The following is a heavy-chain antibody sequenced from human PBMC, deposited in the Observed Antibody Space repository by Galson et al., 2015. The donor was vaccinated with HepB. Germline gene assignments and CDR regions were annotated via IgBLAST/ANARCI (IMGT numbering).Heavy chain of an antibody. CDR1: GFTFTNYA. CDR3: AKDRSDFENDAFDI. CDR2: LSGRGTNT. V-gene: IGHV3-23*01. Sequence: SLRLSCAASGFTFTNYAMSWVRQAPGKGLEWVSALSGRGTNTYYADYVKGQFTISRDNSKSTLYLQMNSLRAEDTAIYYCAKDRSDFENDAFDIWGQGTLVTVSS. J-gene: IGHJ3*02.